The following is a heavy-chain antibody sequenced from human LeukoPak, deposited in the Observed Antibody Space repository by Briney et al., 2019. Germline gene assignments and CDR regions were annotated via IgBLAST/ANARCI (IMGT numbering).Heavy chain of an antibody. J-gene: IGHJ6*03. CDR1: GGSFSAYY. V-gene: IGHV4-34*01. CDR3: ARGVDDSATFFYSYYMDV. CDR2: ISHSGST. D-gene: IGHD2/OR15-2a*01. Sequence: SETLSLTCAVYGGSFSAYYYYGSWIRQPPGRGLEWIGEISHSGSTNDNPSLKSRVTISIDTSKNQFSLRLSSVTAADTAVYYCARGVDDSATFFYSYYMDVWGKGTTVTVSS.